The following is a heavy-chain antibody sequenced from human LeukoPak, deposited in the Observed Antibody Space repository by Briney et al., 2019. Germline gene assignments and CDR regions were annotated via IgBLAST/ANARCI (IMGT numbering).Heavy chain of an antibody. D-gene: IGHD5-18*01. J-gene: IGHJ3*02. Sequence: SQTLSLTCAVSGGSISSGGYSWSWIRQPPGKGLEWIGYIYYSGSTYYNPSLKSRVTISVDTSKNQFSLKLSSVTAADTAVYYCARDFGDTAMVTEGDAFDIWGQGTMDTVSS. CDR2: IYYSGST. CDR1: GGSISSGGYS. V-gene: IGHV4-30-4*07. CDR3: ARDFGDTAMVTEGDAFDI.